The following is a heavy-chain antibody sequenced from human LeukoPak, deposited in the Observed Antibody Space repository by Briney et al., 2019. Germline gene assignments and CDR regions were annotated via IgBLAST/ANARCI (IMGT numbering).Heavy chain of an antibody. D-gene: IGHD6-13*01. CDR2: INHSGST. CDR3: ARARTLSSSWYDAFDI. CDR1: GGSFSGYY. V-gene: IGHV4-34*01. J-gene: IGHJ3*02. Sequence: SETLSLTCAVYGGSFSGYYWSWIRQPPGKGLEWIGEINHSGSTNYNPSLKSRVTISVDTSKNQFSLKLSSVTAADTAVYNCARARTLSSSWYDAFDIWGQGTMVTVSS.